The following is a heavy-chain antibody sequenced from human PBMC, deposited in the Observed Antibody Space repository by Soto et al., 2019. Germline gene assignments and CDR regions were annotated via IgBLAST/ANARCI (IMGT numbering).Heavy chain of an antibody. CDR1: GGSISSSSYY. V-gene: IGHV4-39*01. Sequence: ETLSLTCTVSGGSISSSSYYWGWIRQPPGKGLEWIGSIYYSGSTYYNPSLKSRVTISVDTSKNQFSLKLSSVTAADTAVYYCARSIRPLSWFDSWGKGTLVTVSS. CDR2: IYYSGST. CDR3: ARSIRPLSWFDS. J-gene: IGHJ5*01. D-gene: IGHD2-21*01.